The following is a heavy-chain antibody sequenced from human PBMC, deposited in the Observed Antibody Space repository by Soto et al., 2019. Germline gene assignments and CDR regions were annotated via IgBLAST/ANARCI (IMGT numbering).Heavy chain of an antibody. CDR3: ARNSQSWYFDL. V-gene: IGHV4-31*03. J-gene: IGHJ2*01. D-gene: IGHD4-4*01. CDR2: ISLSGST. CDR1: GGPISSGGYY. Sequence: QVQLQESGPGLVKPSQTLSLICTVSGGPISSGGYYWSWIRQHPGKGLEWIGYISLSGSTYYNPSLKSRLTMSGDPSKNQFSLNLSSMTAADAAVYYCARNSQSWYFDLWGRGTRVTVSS.